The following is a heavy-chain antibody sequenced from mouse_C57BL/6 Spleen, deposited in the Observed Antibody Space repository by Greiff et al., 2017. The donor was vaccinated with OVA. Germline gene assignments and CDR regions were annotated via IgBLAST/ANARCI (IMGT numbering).Heavy chain of an antibody. J-gene: IGHJ1*03. CDR3: ARGRHSNYGDFDV. CDR1: GYTFTSYW. Sequence: QVQLQQPGAELVRPGTSVKLSCKASGYTFTSYWMHWVKQRPGQGLEWIGVIDPSDSYTNYNQKFKGKATLTVDQSSSTAYMQLNSLTSEDSAVYYCARGRHSNYGDFDVWGTGTTVTVSS. CDR2: IDPSDSYT. D-gene: IGHD2-5*01. V-gene: IGHV1-59*01.